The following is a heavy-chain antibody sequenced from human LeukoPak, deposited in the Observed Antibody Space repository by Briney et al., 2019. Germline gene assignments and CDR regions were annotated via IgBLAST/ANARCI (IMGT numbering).Heavy chain of an antibody. CDR1: GGSISNYY. CDR2: FSSSGSY. J-gene: IGHJ6*02. CDR3: ARLFPATGTPYYYIMDV. D-gene: IGHD6-13*01. Sequence: SETLSLTCTVSGGSISNYYWSWIRQPAGKGLEWIGRFSSSGSYNYNPSLKSRVTMSVDTSKNQFSLRLSSVNAADTAVYYCARLFPATGTPYYYIMDVWGQGTTVTVSS. V-gene: IGHV4-4*07.